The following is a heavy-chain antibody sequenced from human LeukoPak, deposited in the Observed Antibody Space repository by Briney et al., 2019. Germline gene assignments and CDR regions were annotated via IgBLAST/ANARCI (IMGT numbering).Heavy chain of an antibody. J-gene: IGHJ5*02. CDR1: GGSISSGGYS. V-gene: IGHV4-30-2*01. Sequence: PSETLSLTCAVSGGSISSGGYSWSWIRQPPGKGLEWIGYIYHSGSTYYNPSLRSRVTISVDRSKNQFSLKLSSVTAADTAVYYCARLRLDWFDPWGQGTLVTVSS. CDR2: IYHSGST. CDR3: ARLRLDWFDP.